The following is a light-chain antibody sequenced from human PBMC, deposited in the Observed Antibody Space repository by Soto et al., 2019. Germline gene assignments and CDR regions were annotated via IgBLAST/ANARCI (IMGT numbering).Light chain of an antibody. V-gene: IGKV3-11*01. J-gene: IGKJ5*01. CDR2: DAS. CDR1: QSVSGY. CDR3: QQRHSWPIT. Sequence: EIVLTQSPATLSLSPGARATLSCRASQSVSGYLAWYQQKPGQAPRLLIYDASNRATGIPARFSGSGSGTDFTLTISSLEPEDFAVYYCQQRHSWPITFGQGTRLEIK.